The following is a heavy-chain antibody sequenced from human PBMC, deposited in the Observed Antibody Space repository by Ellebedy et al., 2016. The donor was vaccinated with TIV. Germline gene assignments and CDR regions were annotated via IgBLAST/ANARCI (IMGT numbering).Heavy chain of an antibody. CDR3: AREVGGGGAY. V-gene: IGHV3-7*01. J-gene: IGHJ4*02. CDR2: IKQDGSEK. D-gene: IGHD2-21*01. Sequence: GESLKISXAASGFTFSYYWMSWVRQAPGKGLEWVANIKQDGSEKYYVDSVKGRFTISRDNAKNSLYLQMNSLRAEDTAVYYCAREVGGGGAYWGQGTLVTVSS. CDR1: GFTFSYYW.